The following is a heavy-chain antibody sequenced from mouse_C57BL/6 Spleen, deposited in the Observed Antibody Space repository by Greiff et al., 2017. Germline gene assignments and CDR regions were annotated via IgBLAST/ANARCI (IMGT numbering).Heavy chain of an antibody. CDR2: IYPGDGAT. V-gene: IGHV1-80*01. CDR3: ARCLGDYYAMDY. D-gene: IGHD4-1*01. Sequence: QVQLQQSGAVLVKPGASVKISCKASGYAFSSYWMNWVKQRPGKGLEWIGQIYPGDGATNYNGKFKGKATLTADNSCSTASMQLSSLSSEDSAVYFCARCLGDYYAMDYWGQGTSVTVSS. CDR1: GYAFSSYW. J-gene: IGHJ4*01.